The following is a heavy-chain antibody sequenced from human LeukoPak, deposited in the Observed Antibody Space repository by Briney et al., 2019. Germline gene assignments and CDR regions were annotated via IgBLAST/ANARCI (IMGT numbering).Heavy chain of an antibody. J-gene: IGHJ3*02. D-gene: IGHD3-10*01. CDR2: ISSSGSNI. CDR1: GFTFSSYE. V-gene: IGHV3-48*03. CDR3: TTDRGGSGSYDAFDI. Sequence: GGSLRLSCAASGFTFSSYEMNWVRQAPGKGLEWVSYISSSGSNIYYEDSVKGRFTISRDNAKNSLYLQMNSLKTEDTAVYYCTTDRGGSGSYDAFDIWGQGTMVTVSS.